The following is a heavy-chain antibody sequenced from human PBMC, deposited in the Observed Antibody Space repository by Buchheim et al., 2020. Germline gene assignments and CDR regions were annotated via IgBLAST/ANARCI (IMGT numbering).Heavy chain of an antibody. V-gene: IGHV3-48*01. D-gene: IGHD3-22*01. CDR2: ISSSSSTI. Sequence: EVQLVESGGGLVQPGGSLRLSCAASGFTFSGYSMNWVRQAPGKGLEWVSYISSSSSTIYYADSVKGRFTISRDNAKNSLYLQMNSLRAEDTAVYYCARDQDYYDSSGYPWIDYWGQGTL. CDR3: ARDQDYYDSSGYPWIDY. J-gene: IGHJ4*02. CDR1: GFTFSGYS.